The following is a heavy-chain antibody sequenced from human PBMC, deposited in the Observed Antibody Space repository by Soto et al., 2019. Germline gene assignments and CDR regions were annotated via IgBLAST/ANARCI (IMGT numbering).Heavy chain of an antibody. J-gene: IGHJ4*02. CDR2: IYWDDDK. CDR3: AHRVLRTVFGLVTTTAIYFDF. V-gene: IGHV2-5*02. Sequence: QITLNESGPTVVRPTETLTLTCRFSGFSLTTSGVGVGWIRQSPGKAPEWLALIYWDDDKSYSGSLKSRLTITKDTSNKPVVLTVSDLEPTDTATYYCAHRVLRTVFGLVTTTAIYFDFWGQGTPVVVSS. D-gene: IGHD3-3*01. CDR1: GFSLTTSGVG.